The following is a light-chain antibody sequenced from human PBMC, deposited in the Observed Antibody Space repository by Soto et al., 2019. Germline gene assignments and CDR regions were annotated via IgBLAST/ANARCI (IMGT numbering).Light chain of an antibody. CDR3: QQYNSYPIT. CDR1: QSISSW. J-gene: IGKJ5*01. Sequence: DIQMTQSPSTLSASVGDRVTITCRASQSISSWLAWYQQKPGKAPKLLIYKASSLESGVPSRFSGSGSGTEVTLTISSLQPDEFATYYCQQYNSYPITFGQGKRLEI. CDR2: KAS. V-gene: IGKV1-5*03.